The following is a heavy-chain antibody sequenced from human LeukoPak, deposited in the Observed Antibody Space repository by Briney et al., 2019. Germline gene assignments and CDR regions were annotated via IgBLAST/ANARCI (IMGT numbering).Heavy chain of an antibody. V-gene: IGHV3-74*01. CDR3: ARGALHMYYLDN. D-gene: IGHD2-8*01. CDR2: IKSDGSST. CDR1: GFTFSNYW. Sequence: GGSLRLSCAASGFTFSNYWMHWVRQAPGKGLVWVSRIKSDGSSTSYADSVKGRFTISRDNAKNTVYLQMNSLRAEDTAVYYCARGALHMYYLDNWGQGTLVTVS. J-gene: IGHJ4*02.